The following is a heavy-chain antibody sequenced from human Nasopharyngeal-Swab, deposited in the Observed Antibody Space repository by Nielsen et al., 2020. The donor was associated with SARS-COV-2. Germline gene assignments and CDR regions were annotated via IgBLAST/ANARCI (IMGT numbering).Heavy chain of an antibody. J-gene: IGHJ5*02. CDR3: ARRQCRAGNNWFDP. CDR2: IYPGDSDI. D-gene: IGHD5/OR15-5a*01. Sequence: VRQMPGKGLEWMGIIYPGDSDIRYSPSFQGQVTISADKSISTAYLQWSSLKASDTAMYYCARRQCRAGNNWFDPWGQGTPVTVSS. V-gene: IGHV5-51*01.